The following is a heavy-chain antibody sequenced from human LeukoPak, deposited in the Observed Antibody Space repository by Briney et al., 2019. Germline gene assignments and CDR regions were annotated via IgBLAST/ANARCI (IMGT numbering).Heavy chain of an antibody. CDR2: ISAYNGNT. D-gene: IGHD3-16*01. CDR1: GYTFTSYG. Sequence: ASVTVSFKASGYTFTSYGISWVRQAPGQGLEWMGWISAYNGNTNYAQKLQGRVTMTTDTSTSTAYMELRSLRSDDTAVYYCARVRGGIKEISCDVWGQGTTVTVSS. CDR3: ARVRGGIKEISCDV. V-gene: IGHV1-18*01. J-gene: IGHJ6*02.